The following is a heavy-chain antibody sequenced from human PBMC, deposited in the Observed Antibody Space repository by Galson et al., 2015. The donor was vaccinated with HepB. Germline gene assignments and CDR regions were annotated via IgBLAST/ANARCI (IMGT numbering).Heavy chain of an antibody. CDR3: ARDRTAGLYYYYYYGMDV. V-gene: IGHV3-23*01. D-gene: IGHD3/OR15-3a*01. CDR1: GFTFSSYA. J-gene: IGHJ6*02. Sequence: SLRLSCAASGFTFSSYAMSWVRQAPGKGLEWVSAISGSGGSTYYADSVKGRFTISRDNAKNSLYLQMNSLRAEDTAVYYCARDRTAGLYYYYYYGMDVWGQGTTVTVSS. CDR2: ISGSGGST.